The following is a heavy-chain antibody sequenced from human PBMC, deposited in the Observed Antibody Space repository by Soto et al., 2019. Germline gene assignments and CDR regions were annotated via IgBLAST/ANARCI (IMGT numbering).Heavy chain of an antibody. Sequence: QVQLVESGGGVVQPGRSLRLSCAASGFTFSSYAMHWVRQAPGKGLEWVAVISYDGSNKYYADSVKGRFTISRDNSKNARYLQMNCLRAEDMAVYYCAREGGDSGYDYMSDWGQGTLVTVSS. D-gene: IGHD5-12*01. J-gene: IGHJ4*02. CDR2: ISYDGSNK. CDR3: AREGGDSGYDYMSD. CDR1: GFTFSSYA. V-gene: IGHV3-30-3*01.